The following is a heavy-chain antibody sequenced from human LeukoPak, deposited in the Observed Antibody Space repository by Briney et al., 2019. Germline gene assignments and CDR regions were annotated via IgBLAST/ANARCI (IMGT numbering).Heavy chain of an antibody. CDR1: GGSISSGDYY. J-gene: IGHJ4*02. V-gene: IGHV4-30-4*01. CDR2: IYYSGST. D-gene: IGHD4-11*01. Sequence: PSETLSLTCTVSGGSISSGDYYWSWIRQPPGKGLEWIGYIYYSGSTYYNPSLKSRVTISVDTSKNQFSLKLSSVTAADTAVYYCASTLTTARDYYFDYWGQGTLVTVSS. CDR3: ASTLTTARDYYFDY.